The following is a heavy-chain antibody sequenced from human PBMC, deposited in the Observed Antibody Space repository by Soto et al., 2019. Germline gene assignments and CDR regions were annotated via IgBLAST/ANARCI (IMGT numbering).Heavy chain of an antibody. V-gene: IGHV3-23*01. CDR3: AKDAVVGVATDALHI. CDR2: LSGTGGSA. D-gene: IGHD3-3*01. Sequence: GGSLRLSCAASGFTFSSYAMNWVRQAPGKGLEWVSFLSGTGGSAYYADYVKGRFTISRDNSKNTLYLQMNSLRAEDTAVYYCAKDAVVGVATDALHIWGQGTMVTVSS. CDR1: GFTFSSYA. J-gene: IGHJ3*02.